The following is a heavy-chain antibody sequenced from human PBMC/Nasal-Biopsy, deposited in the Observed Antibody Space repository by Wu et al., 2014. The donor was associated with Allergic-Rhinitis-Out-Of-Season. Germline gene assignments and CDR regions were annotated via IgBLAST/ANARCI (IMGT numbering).Heavy chain of an antibody. Sequence: TLSLTCTVSGYSISNGYYWGWIRQPPGKGLEWIGNFYHGGLTYYNPSLKSRVTISVDTSKNQFSLKLSSVTAADTATYYCAREEFCNDGVCYVTLNYWGQGTLVTVSS. CDR2: FYHGGLT. V-gene: IGHV4-38-2*02. J-gene: IGHJ4*02. CDR1: GYSISNGYY. D-gene: IGHD2-8*01. CDR3: AREEFCNDGVCYVTLNY.